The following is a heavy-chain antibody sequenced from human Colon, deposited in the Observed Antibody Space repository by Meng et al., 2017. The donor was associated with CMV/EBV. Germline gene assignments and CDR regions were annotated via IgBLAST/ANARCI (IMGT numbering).Heavy chain of an antibody. V-gene: IGHV3-7*01. J-gene: IGHJ4*02. CDR1: GFTFSSYW. CDR3: AREQSGYFDY. Sequence: GESLKISCAASGFTFSSYWMSWVRQAPGKGLEWVANIKQDGSDKYFVDSVKGRFTISRDNAKNSLYLQMNSLRAEDTAVYYCAREQSGYFDYWGQGTLVTVSS. CDR2: IKQDGSDK. D-gene: IGHD3-3*01.